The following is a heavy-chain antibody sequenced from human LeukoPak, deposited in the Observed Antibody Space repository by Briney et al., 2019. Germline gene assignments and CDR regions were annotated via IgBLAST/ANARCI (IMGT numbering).Heavy chain of an antibody. CDR3: ARDREFSYFDY. Sequence: AGGSLRLSCAGSVFTFSNCVMHWVRQAPGKGLEWLAFIWYDGSNTYYGDSVKGRFTISRDNSKSMLFLQMNSLRAEDTAVYYCARDREFSYFDYWGQGSLVTVSS. CDR1: VFTFSNCV. V-gene: IGHV3-33*01. J-gene: IGHJ4*02. CDR2: IWYDGSNT.